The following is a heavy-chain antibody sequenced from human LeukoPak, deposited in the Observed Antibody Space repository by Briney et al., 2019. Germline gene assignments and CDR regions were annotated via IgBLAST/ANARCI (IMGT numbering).Heavy chain of an antibody. CDR2: IYYSGST. D-gene: IGHD5-18*01. J-gene: IGHJ4*02. CDR1: GGSISSYY. V-gene: IGHV4-59*08. CDR3: ATFGGYSYGYLDY. Sequence: SETLSLTCTVSGGSISSYYWSWIRQPPGQGLVWIGYIYYSGSTNYNPSLKSRVTISVDTSKNQFSLKLSSVTAADTAVYYCATFGGYSYGYLDYWGQGTLVTVSS.